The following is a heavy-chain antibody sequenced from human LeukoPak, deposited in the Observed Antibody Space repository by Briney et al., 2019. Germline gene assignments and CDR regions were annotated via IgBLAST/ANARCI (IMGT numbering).Heavy chain of an antibody. J-gene: IGHJ4*02. CDR1: GGSFSGYY. CDR2: IYYSGNT. CDR3: ARGALLWFGDRMEYYFDY. Sequence: SETLSLTCAVYGGSFSGYYWSWIRQPPGKGLEWIGFIYYSGNTNYNPSLKSRVTISVDTSKNQFSLTLSSMTAADTAVYYCARGALLWFGDRMEYYFDYWGQGTLLTVSS. V-gene: IGHV4-34*11. D-gene: IGHD3-10*01.